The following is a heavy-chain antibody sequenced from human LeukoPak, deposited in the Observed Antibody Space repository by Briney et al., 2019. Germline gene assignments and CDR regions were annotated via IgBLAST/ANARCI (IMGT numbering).Heavy chain of an antibody. J-gene: IGHJ4*02. CDR2: IGSDYDR. D-gene: IGHD5-12*01. CDR3: AKAGGVATIYFCC. Sequence: GGSLRLSCTASGFAFGSYAMAWVRQAPGKGLEGVAAIGSDYDRVHEDSVKGRFTISRDNSKSTLYLQMDDLRPEDTAVYFCAKAGGVATIYFCCWGQGALVTVSS. V-gene: IGHV3-23*01. CDR1: GFAFGSYA.